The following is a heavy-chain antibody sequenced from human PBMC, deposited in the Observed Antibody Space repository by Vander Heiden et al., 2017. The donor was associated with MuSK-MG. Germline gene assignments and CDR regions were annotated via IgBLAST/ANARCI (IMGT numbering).Heavy chain of an antibody. Sequence: EVQLVQSGEEVKKPGESLKISCKGSGYSFSTYWIAWVRQMPGKGLEWMGIIYPGDSDTRYSPSFQGQVTISADKSISTAYLQWSSLKASDTAVYYCARSTSVTGTPPDYWGQGTLVTVSS. J-gene: IGHJ4*02. CDR2: IYPGDSDT. V-gene: IGHV5-51*03. CDR1: GYSFSTYW. CDR3: ARSTSVTGTPPDY. D-gene: IGHD1-1*01.